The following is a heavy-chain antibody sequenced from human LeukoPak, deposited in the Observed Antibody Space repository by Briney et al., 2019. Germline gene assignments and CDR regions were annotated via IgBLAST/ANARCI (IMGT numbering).Heavy chain of an antibody. D-gene: IGHD3-3*01. CDR3: ARAGGGVVISY. V-gene: IGHV3-33*01. CDR1: GISFSSHG. CDR2: IWYDGSNI. J-gene: IGHJ4*02. Sequence: GGSLRLSCVVSGISFSSHGMHWVRQAPGKGLEWVAVIWYDGSNIWYADSVKGRFTISRDNAKNSLYLQMNSLRAEDTAVYYCARAGGGVVISYWGQGTLVTASS.